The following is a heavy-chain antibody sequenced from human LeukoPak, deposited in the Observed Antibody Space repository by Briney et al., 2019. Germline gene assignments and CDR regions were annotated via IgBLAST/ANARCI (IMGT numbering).Heavy chain of an antibody. CDR1: GFTFSSYA. CDR2: ISYDGSNK. V-gene: IGHV3-30-3*01. J-gene: IGHJ4*02. Sequence: PGGSLRLSCAASGFTFSSYAMHWVRQAPGKGLEWVAVISYDGSNKYYADSVKGRFTISRDNSKNTLYLQMNSLRAEDTAVYYCARDVPGYYDSSGFFDYWGQGTLVTVSS. CDR3: ARDVPGYYDSSGFFDY. D-gene: IGHD3-22*01.